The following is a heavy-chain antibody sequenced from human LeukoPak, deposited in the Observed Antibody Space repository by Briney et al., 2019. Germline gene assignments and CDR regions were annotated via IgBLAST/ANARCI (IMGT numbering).Heavy chain of an antibody. D-gene: IGHD5-18*01. Sequence: GESLKISCKGSGYSFTSYWIGLVRQMPGKGLEWMGIIYPGDSDTRYSPSFHGQVTISADKSISTAYLQWSSLKASDTAMYYCARQGVYVDTAMVSDYWGQGTLVTVSS. V-gene: IGHV5-51*01. CDR3: ARQGVYVDTAMVSDY. CDR2: IYPGDSDT. CDR1: GYSFTSYW. J-gene: IGHJ4*02.